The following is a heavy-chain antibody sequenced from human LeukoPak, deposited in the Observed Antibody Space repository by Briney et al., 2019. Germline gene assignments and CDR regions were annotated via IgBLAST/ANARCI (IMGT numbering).Heavy chain of an antibody. D-gene: IGHD2-2*01. CDR3: ARETKIVVVPATIGWFDP. J-gene: IGHJ5*02. Sequence: PSETLSLTCTVSGGSISSSSYYWGWIRQPPGKGLEWIGSIYYSGSTYYNPSLKSRVTISVDTSKNQFSLKLSSVTAADTAVYYCARETKIVVVPATIGWFDPWGQGTLVTVSS. CDR1: GGSISSSSYY. CDR2: IYYSGST. V-gene: IGHV4-39*07.